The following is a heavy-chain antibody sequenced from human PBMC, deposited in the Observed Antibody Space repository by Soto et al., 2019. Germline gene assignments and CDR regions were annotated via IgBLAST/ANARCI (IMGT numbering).Heavy chain of an antibody. CDR3: SHGYYQYFNS. Sequence: GGFLRLSCAVSGVTLTSVWMNWIRQAPGKGPEWVGRIRSATDGGTTDYAAPVKGRFTISRHDSENTLYLQMNSLKSEDTAVYYCSHGYYQYFNSWGQGTLVTVSS. D-gene: IGHD5-18*01. J-gene: IGHJ4*02. V-gene: IGHV3-15*07. CDR1: GVTLTSVW. CDR2: IRSATDGGTT.